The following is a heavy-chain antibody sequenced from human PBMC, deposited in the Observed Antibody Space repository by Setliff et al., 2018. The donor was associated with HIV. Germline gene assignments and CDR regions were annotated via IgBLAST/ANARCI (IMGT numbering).Heavy chain of an antibody. Sequence: SETLSLTCTVSGGSINSYYWGWIRQTPAKGLEWIGSIYYSGSTYYNPSLQTRVNVAVDPSKNQFSLKLSSVTAEDTAVYYCASPTYVYDSSGYYYGLPNWYFDLWGRGTLVTVSS. D-gene: IGHD3-22*01. CDR1: GGSINSYY. J-gene: IGHJ2*01. CDR2: IYYSGST. V-gene: IGHV4-59*05. CDR3: ASPTYVYDSSGYYYGLPNWYFDL.